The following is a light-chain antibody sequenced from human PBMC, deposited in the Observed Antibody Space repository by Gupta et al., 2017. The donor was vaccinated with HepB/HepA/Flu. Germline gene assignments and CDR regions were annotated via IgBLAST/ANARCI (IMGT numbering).Light chain of an antibody. CDR1: SSDVGGYNY. J-gene: IGLJ3*02. V-gene: IGLV2-11*01. CDR3: CSYAGSFWV. CDR2: DVS. Sequence: QSALTQPRPVSGSPGQSVTISCTGTSSDVGGYNYVSWYQQHPGKAPKLMIYDVSKRPSGVPGRFSGSKSGNTASLTISGLQAEDEADYYCCSYAGSFWVFGGGTKLTVL.